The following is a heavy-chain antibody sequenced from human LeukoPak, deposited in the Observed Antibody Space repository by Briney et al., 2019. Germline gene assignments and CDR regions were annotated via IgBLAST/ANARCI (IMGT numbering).Heavy chain of an antibody. J-gene: IGHJ3*02. CDR2: IYYSGST. D-gene: IGHD2-2*01. CDR1: GGSISSYY. V-gene: IGHV4-59*01. Sequence: SETLSLTCTVSGGSISSYYWSWIRQPPGKGLEWIGYIYYSGSTNYNPSLKGRVTISVDTSKNQFSLKLSSVTAADTAVYYCARVVVVPAAMVAFDIWGQGTMVTVSS. CDR3: ARVVVVPAAMVAFDI.